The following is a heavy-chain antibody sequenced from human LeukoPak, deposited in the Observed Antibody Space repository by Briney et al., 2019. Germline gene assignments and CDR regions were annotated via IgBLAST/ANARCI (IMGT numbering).Heavy chain of an antibody. J-gene: IGHJ4*02. CDR1: GGSFSGYY. V-gene: IGHV3-53*01. CDR3: ARGDSSGSYFDY. Sequence: ETLSLTCAVYGGSFSGYYWSWVRQAPGKGLEWVSLMYSGGRTYYTDSAKGRFTISRDNSKNTLYLQMNRLRAEDTAVYYCARGDSSGSYFDYWGQGTLATVSS. D-gene: IGHD6-25*01. CDR2: MYSGGRT.